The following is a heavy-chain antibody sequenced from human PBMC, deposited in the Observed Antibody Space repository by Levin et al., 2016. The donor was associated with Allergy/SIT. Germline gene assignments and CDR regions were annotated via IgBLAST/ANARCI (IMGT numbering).Heavy chain of an antibody. CDR2: IHNSGST. CDR3: ARKTIAPRGWHYFDY. D-gene: IGHD6-6*01. V-gene: IGHV4-31*02. J-gene: IGHJ4*02. Sequence: WIRQPPGKGLEWIGYIHNSGSTYYSPSLKSRVSMSADTSKNQFSLKLTSVTAADTAVYYCARKTIAPRGWHYFDYWGQGTLVTVSS.